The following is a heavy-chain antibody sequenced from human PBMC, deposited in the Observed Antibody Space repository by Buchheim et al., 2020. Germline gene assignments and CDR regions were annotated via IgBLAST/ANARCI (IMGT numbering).Heavy chain of an antibody. CDR3: ARELQRTSYYYYGMDV. D-gene: IGHD4-11*01. J-gene: IGHJ6*02. Sequence: QVQLQESGPGLVKPSETLSLTCTVSGGSISSSSYYWGWIRQPPGKGLEWIGTIYYSGSTYYNPSLKSRVTISVDTSKNQFSLKLSSVTAADTAVYYCARELQRTSYYYYGMDVWGQGTT. V-gene: IGHV4-39*02. CDR2: IYYSGST. CDR1: GGSISSSSYY.